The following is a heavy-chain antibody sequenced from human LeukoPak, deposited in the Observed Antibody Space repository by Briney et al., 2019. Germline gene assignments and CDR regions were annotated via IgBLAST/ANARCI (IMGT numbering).Heavy chain of an antibody. CDR1: GYTFTGYY. D-gene: IGHD6-19*01. Sequence: ASVKVSCKASGYTFTGYYMHWVRQAPGQGLEWMGWINPNSGGTNYAQKFQGRVTMTRDTSISTAYMELSRLTSDDTAVYYCARDGESRTSGWDNYYYYMDVWGKGTTVTVSS. V-gene: IGHV1-2*02. J-gene: IGHJ6*03. CDR2: INPNSGGT. CDR3: ARDGESRTSGWDNYYYYMDV.